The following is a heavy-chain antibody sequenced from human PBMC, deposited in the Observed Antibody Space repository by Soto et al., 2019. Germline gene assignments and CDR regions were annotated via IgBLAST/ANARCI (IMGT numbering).Heavy chain of an antibody. J-gene: IGHJ3*02. D-gene: IGHD3-22*01. CDR3: AGYYDSSDDAFDI. CDR2: ISGSGGST. Sequence: GSLRLSCAASGFTFSSYAMSWVRQAKGKGLEWVSAISGSGGSTYYADSVKGRFTISRDNSKNTLYLQMNSLRAEDTAVYYCAGYYDSSDDAFDIWGQGTMVTVSS. CDR1: GFTFSSYA. V-gene: IGHV3-23*01.